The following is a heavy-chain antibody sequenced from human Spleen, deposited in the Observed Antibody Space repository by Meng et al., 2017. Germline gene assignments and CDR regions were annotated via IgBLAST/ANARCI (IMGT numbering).Heavy chain of an antibody. V-gene: IGHV1-18*01. CDR1: CYTFTSYG. D-gene: IGHD5-24*01. CDR2: ISAYNGNT. J-gene: IGHJ2*01. CDR3: ARDSEMATITWYFDL. Sequence: QVQLVQSGAEVKKPGASVKVSGKASCYTFTSYGISWVRQAPGQGLEWMGWISAYNGNTNYAQKLQGRVTMTTDTSTSTAYMELRSLRSDDTAVYYCARDSEMATITWYFDLWGRGTLVTVSS.